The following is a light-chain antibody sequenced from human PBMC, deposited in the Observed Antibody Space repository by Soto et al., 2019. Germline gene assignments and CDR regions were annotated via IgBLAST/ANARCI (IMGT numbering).Light chain of an antibody. CDR3: QTWDTGIGV. CDR1: SGHTNYA. Sequence: QPVLTQSPSASASLGASVKLTCTLSSGHTNYAIAWHQQHPEKGPRFLMKLNSDGSHRKGDGIPDRFSGSSSGSERYLTISSLQSEDEADYYCQTWDTGIGVFGGGTKLTVL. V-gene: IGLV4-69*01. J-gene: IGLJ2*01. CDR2: LNSDGSH.